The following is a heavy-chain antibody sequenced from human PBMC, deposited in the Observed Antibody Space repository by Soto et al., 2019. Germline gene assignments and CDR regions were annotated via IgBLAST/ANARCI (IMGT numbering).Heavy chain of an antibody. D-gene: IGHD5-18*01. CDR1: GGTFSTYA. J-gene: IGHJ4*02. V-gene: IGHV1-69*12. CDR2: IIPMFGTA. Sequence: QVQLVQSGAEVKKPESSVKVSCKAPGGTFSTYAISWVRQAPGQGLEWMGGIIPMFGTANYAQRFKDRVTITADESTNTVYIELSSLRSEDTAVYFCASGIQLWLRRINNGYSGWGQGTLVTVSS. CDR3: ASGIQLWLRRINNGYSG.